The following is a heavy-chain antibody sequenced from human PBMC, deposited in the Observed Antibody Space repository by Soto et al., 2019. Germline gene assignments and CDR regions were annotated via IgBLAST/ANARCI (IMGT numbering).Heavy chain of an antibody. CDR2: INGNNGDT. V-gene: IGHV1-3*01. D-gene: IGHD3-16*01. Sequence: QVQLVQSGAEVKKPGASVNVSCKASGYAFPSYAMHWVRQAPGQRLEWMGWINGNNGDTKYSQKFQGRITIARVSSASAVDMELSTLRSEDTALYYWARARLRLGELFDDCGQGTLVTVSS. CDR3: ARARLRLGELFDD. CDR1: GYAFPSYA. J-gene: IGHJ4*02.